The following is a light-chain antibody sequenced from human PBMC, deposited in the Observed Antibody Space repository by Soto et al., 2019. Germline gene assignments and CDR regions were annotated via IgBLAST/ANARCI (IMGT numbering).Light chain of an antibody. CDR1: QSVLYSSNNKNY. J-gene: IGKJ2*01. CDR2: WAS. CDR3: KQYYSIPYT. Sequence: DIVMTQSPDSLAVSLGERATINCKSSQSVLYSSNNKNYLAWYQQKPGQPPKLLIDWASTRESGVPDRFSGSGSGTDFTLTISSLQAEDVAVYYCKQYYSIPYTFGQGTKLEIK. V-gene: IGKV4-1*01.